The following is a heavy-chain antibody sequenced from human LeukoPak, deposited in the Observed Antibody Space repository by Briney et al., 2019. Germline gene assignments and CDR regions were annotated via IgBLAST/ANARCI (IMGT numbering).Heavy chain of an antibody. CDR2: ISGSGGST. J-gene: IGHJ5*02. V-gene: IGHV3-23*01. CDR1: GFTFSTYS. Sequence: PGGSLRLSCAASGFTFSTYSMNWVRQAPGKGLEWVSAISGSGGSTYYADSVKGRFTISRDNSKNTLYLQMNSLRAEDTAVYYCARVYRQLWNNWFDPWGQGTLVTVSS. CDR3: ARVYRQLWNNWFDP. D-gene: IGHD5-18*01.